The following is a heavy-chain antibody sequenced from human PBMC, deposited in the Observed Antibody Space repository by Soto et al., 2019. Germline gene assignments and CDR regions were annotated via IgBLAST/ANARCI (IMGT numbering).Heavy chain of an antibody. J-gene: IGHJ6*02. V-gene: IGHV1-69*01. Sequence: QVQLVQSGAEVKKPGSSVKVSCKASGGTFSSYAISWVRQAPGQGLEWMGGIIPIFGTANYAQKFQGRVTITADESTSTAYMELSSLRSEDTAVYYCARRVYRRDYYYYGIDVWGQGTTVTVSS. CDR3: ARRVYRRDYYYYGIDV. CDR1: GGTFSSYA. CDR2: IIPIFGTA. D-gene: IGHD4-4*01.